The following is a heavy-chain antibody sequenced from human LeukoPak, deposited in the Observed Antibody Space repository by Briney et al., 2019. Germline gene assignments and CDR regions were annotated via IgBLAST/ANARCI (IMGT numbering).Heavy chain of an antibody. V-gene: IGHV3-74*01. CDR2: INSDGSTT. D-gene: IGHD3-3*01. Sequence: GGSLRLSCAASGFTFDDYGMSWVRQAPGKGLVWVSRINSDGSTTTYADSVKGRFTISRDNSKNTLYLQMNSLRAEDTAVYYCARVGNFWGGYTDYYYMDVWGKGTTVTVSS. J-gene: IGHJ6*03. CDR1: GFTFDDYG. CDR3: ARVGNFWGGYTDYYYMDV.